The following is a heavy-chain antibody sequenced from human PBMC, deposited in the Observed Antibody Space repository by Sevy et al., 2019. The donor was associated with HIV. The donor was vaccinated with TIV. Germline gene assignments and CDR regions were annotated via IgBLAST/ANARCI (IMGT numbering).Heavy chain of an antibody. V-gene: IGHV3-30*04. CDR3: ASHYYVSTGYYFPLDY. J-gene: IGHJ4*02. CDR2: ISYDGNNK. Sequence: GGSLRLSCTASGFTFSSYAMYWVRQAPGKGLEWVAVISYDGNNKDYADSVKGGFTISRDNSKNTLYLQMNSLGAEDTAVYYCASHYYVSTGYYFPLDYWGQGTLVTVSS. CDR1: GFTFSSYA. D-gene: IGHD3-22*01.